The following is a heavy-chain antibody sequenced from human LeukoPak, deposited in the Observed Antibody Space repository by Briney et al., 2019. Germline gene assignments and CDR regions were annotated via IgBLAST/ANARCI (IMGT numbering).Heavy chain of an antibody. D-gene: IGHD6-13*01. J-gene: IGHJ1*01. Sequence: SETLSLTCAVYGGSFSGYYWSWIRQPPGKGLEWIGEINHSGSTNYNPSLKSRVTMSVDTSKNQFSLMLRSVTAADTAVYYCARGNIAAAVNHWGQGTLVTVSS. CDR3: ARGNIAAAVNH. CDR2: INHSGST. CDR1: GGSFSGYY. V-gene: IGHV4-34*01.